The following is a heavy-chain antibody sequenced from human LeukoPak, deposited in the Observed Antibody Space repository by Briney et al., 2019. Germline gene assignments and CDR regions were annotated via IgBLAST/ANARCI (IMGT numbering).Heavy chain of an antibody. J-gene: IGHJ6*03. V-gene: IGHV3-30*02. CDR3: ARVLRYCSGGNCYSGGLGYMDV. D-gene: IGHD2-15*01. CDR1: GFTFSSYG. CDR2: IRYDGSNK. Sequence: PGGSLRLSCAASGFTFSSYGMHWVRQAPGKGLEWVTFIRYDGSNKYYADSVKDRFTISRDNAKNSLFLQMNSLRAEDTAVYYCARVLRYCSGGNCYSGGLGYMDVWGKGTTVTISS.